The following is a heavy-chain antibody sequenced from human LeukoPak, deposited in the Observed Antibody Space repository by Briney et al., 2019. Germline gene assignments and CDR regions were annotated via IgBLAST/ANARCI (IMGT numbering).Heavy chain of an antibody. D-gene: IGHD6-13*01. V-gene: IGHV3-23*01. CDR2: ISGSGGST. CDR3: AKDQGIAAAGTWAKYSQH. CDR1: GFTFSSYA. Sequence: GGSLRLSCAASGFTFSSYAMSWVRQAPGKGLEWVSAISGSGGSTYYADSVKGRFTISRDNSKNTLYLHMNSLRAEDTAVYYCAKDQGIAAAGTWAKYSQHGGQGTLATVS. J-gene: IGHJ1*01.